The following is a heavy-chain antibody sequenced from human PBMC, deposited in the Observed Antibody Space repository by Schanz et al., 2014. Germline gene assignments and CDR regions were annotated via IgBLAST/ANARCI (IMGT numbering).Heavy chain of an antibody. J-gene: IGHJ1*01. CDR2: ISYDGRNK. V-gene: IGHV3-30-3*01. Sequence: VQLLESGGGLVQPGGSLRLSCAASGFTFSSYAMHWVRQAPGKGLEWVAVISYDGRNKYYADSVKGRFTISRDNAKNSVSLQMRRLRVEDTAVYYCASGVHVSSLQKGLQFWGRGTLVIVSS. CDR1: GFTFSSYA. CDR3: ASGVHVSSLQKGLQF. D-gene: IGHD3-10*01.